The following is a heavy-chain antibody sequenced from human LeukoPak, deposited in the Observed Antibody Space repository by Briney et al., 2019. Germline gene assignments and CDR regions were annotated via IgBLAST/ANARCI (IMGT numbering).Heavy chain of an antibody. D-gene: IGHD6-19*01. V-gene: IGHV3-23*01. CDR3: AKTTTGYSSGRFPGWPVDY. J-gene: IGHJ4*02. CDR1: GFTFSSYA. CDR2: IFGSGGST. Sequence: PRGSLRLSCAASGFTFSSYAMYWVRQAPGKGLEWVSGIFGSGGSTHYADSVKGRFTISRDNSKNTVYLQMNSLRAEDTVVYYCAKTTTGYSSGRFPGWPVDYWGQGTLVTVST.